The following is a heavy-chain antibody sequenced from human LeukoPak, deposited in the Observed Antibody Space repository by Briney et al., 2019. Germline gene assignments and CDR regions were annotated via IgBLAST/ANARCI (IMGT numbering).Heavy chain of an antibody. CDR1: GFTFSSYS. CDR3: ARKTLIDY. CDR2: ISSSSTI. J-gene: IGHJ4*02. Sequence: GGSLRLSCAASGFTFSSYSMNWVRQAPGKGLEWVSYISSSSTIYYADSVKGRFTISRDNAKNSLYLQMNSLRAEDTAVYYCARKTLIDYWGQGTLVTVSS. V-gene: IGHV3-48*04.